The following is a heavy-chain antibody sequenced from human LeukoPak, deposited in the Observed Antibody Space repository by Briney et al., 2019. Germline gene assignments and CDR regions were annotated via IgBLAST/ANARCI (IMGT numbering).Heavy chain of an antibody. CDR3: ARVSSDDDTELLAFDY. CDR2: ISAYNGNT. V-gene: IGHV1-18*01. Sequence: ASVKVSCKASGDTFSSYGISWVRQAPGQGLEWMGWISAYNGNTNYAQKLQGRVTMTTDTSTSTAYMELRSLRSDDTAVYYCARVSSDDDTELLAFDYWGQGTLVTVSS. J-gene: IGHJ4*02. D-gene: IGHD6-19*01. CDR1: GDTFSSYG.